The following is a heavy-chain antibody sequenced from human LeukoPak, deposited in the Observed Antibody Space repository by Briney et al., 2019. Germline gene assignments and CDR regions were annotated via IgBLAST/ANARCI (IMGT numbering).Heavy chain of an antibody. Sequence: PGGSLRLFCSASGFTFSSYAMHWVRQAPGKGLEYVSAISSNGGSTYYADSVKGRFTISRDNSKNTLYLQMSSLRAEDTAVYYCVKEDCSGGSCYFDYWGQGTLVTVSS. D-gene: IGHD2-15*01. CDR1: GFTFSSYA. V-gene: IGHV3-64D*09. CDR3: VKEDCSGGSCYFDY. CDR2: ISSNGGST. J-gene: IGHJ4*02.